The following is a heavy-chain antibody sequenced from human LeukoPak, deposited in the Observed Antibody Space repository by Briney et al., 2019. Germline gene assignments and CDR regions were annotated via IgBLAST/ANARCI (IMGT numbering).Heavy chain of an antibody. CDR3: ARGVDPGALVGATTDNWFDP. CDR1: GGSISSYY. CDR2: IYYSGST. V-gene: IGHV4-59*01. Sequence: PSETRSLTCTVSGGSISSYYWSWIRQPPGKGLEWIGYIYYSGSTNYNPSLKSRVTISVDTSKNQFSLKLSSVTAADTAVYYCARGVDPGALVGATTDNWFDPWGQGTLVTVSS. D-gene: IGHD1-26*01. J-gene: IGHJ5*02.